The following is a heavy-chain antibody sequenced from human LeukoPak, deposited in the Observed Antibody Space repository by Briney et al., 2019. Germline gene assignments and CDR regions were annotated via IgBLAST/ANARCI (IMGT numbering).Heavy chain of an antibody. CDR1: GGTSSSYA. CDR3: ARGGTKKSYYYDSSGFPDAFDI. J-gene: IGHJ3*02. CDR2: IIPIFGTA. D-gene: IGHD3-22*01. Sequence: WASVKVSCKASGGTSSSYAISWVRQAPGQGLEWMGRIIPIFGTANYAQKFQGRVTITTDESTSTAYMELSSLRSEDTAVYYCARGGTKKSYYYDSSGFPDAFDIWGQGTMVTVSS. V-gene: IGHV1-69*05.